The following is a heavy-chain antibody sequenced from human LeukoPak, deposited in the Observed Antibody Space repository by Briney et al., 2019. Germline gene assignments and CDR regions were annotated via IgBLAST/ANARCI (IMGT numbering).Heavy chain of an antibody. V-gene: IGHV3-23*01. D-gene: IGHD6-13*01. CDR1: GFTFSSYA. Sequence: GGSLRLSCAASGFTFSSYAMSWVRQAPGKGLEWVSAISGSGGSTYYADSVKGRFTISRDNSKNTLYLQMNSLRAEDTAVYYCAREGADGYSSSWFEDYYYYYYMDVWGKGTTVTVSS. CDR2: ISGSGGST. J-gene: IGHJ6*03. CDR3: AREGADGYSSSWFEDYYYYYYMDV.